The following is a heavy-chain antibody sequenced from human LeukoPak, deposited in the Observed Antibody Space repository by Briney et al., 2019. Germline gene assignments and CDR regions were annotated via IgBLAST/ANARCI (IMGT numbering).Heavy chain of an antibody. V-gene: IGHV3-23*01. CDR2: ISGSGGST. J-gene: IGHJ4*02. CDR1: GFTFSSYA. Sequence: GGSLRLSCAASGFTFSSYAMSWVRQAPGKGLEWVSAISGSGGSTYYADSVKGRLTISRDNSKNTLYLQMNSLRAEDTAVYYCAKIGSAGTVTFFDYWGQGTLVTVSS. CDR3: AKIGSAGTVTFFDY. D-gene: IGHD4-17*01.